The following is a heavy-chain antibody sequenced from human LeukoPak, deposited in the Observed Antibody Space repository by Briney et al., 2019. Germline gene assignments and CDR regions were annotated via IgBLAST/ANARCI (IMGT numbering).Heavy chain of an antibody. D-gene: IGHD3-16*01. Sequence: GGSLRLSCAASGFTFSSYAVTWVRQAPGKGLEWVSVISGSGGTTYYADSVKGRFTISRDNSKNTLYLQMNSLRAEDTAVYYCAKGEVQFDYWGQGTLVSVSS. V-gene: IGHV3-23*01. CDR2: ISGSGGTT. J-gene: IGHJ4*02. CDR1: GFTFSSYA. CDR3: AKGEVQFDY.